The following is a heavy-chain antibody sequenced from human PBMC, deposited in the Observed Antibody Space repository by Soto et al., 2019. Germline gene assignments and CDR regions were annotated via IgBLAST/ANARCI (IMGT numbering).Heavy chain of an antibody. CDR1: GGTFSGYY. J-gene: IGHJ1*01. CDR2: INHSGST. CDR3: TRGEGGFQH. Sequence: QVQLQQWGGGLLKPSETLSLTCAVYGGTFSGYYWTWIRQPPGKGLEWIGDINHSGSTNYNPSLKSRVTISVDTYKNQFSLKLTSVTAADKAVYYSTRGEGGFQHWGQGTLVTVSS. V-gene: IGHV4-34*01.